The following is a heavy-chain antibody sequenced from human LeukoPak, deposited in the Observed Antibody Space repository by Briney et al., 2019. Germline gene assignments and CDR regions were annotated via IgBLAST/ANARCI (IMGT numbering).Heavy chain of an antibody. J-gene: IGHJ1*01. Sequence: ASVKVSCKASGYTFTGYYMHWVRQAPGQGLEWMGWINPNSGGTNYAQRFQGRVTMTRDTSISTAYMELSRLRSDDTAVYYCARGLARGSEDQHWGQGTLVTVSS. D-gene: IGHD6-6*01. CDR2: INPNSGGT. V-gene: IGHV1-2*02. CDR1: GYTFTGYY. CDR3: ARGLARGSEDQH.